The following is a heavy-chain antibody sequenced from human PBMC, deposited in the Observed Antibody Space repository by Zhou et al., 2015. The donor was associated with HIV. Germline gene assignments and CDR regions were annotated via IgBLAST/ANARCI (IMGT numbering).Heavy chain of an antibody. V-gene: IGHV3-30*04. CDR3: ARGDRTYYSSSYYIDV. Sequence: QVQLVESGGGVVQPGRSLRLSCAASGFTLSNYAMNWVRQAPGKGLEWVAVISYDGRDKYYADSVMGRFTISRDSSKSTLYLQISSLRTEDTAVYYCARGDRTYYSSSYYIDVWGKGTTVTVSS. J-gene: IGHJ6*03. D-gene: IGHD1-14*01. CDR2: ISYDGRDK. CDR1: GFTLSNYA.